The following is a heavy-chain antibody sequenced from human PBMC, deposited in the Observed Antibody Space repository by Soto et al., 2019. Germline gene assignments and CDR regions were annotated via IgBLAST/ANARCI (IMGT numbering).Heavy chain of an antibody. CDR2: ISYDGSNK. V-gene: IGHV3-30-3*01. J-gene: IGHJ6*02. D-gene: IGHD6-6*01. CDR3: ARDEGGAARPHYYYYGMDV. Sequence: QVQLVESGGGVVQPGRSLRLSCAASGFTFSSYAMHWVRQAPGKGLEWVAVISYDGSNKYYADSVKGRFTISRDNSKNTLYLQMNSLRAEDTAVYYCARDEGGAARPHYYYYGMDVWGQGTTVTVSS. CDR1: GFTFSSYA.